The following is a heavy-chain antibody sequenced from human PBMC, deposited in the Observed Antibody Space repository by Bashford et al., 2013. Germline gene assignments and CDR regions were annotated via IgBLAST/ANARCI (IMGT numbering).Heavy chain of an antibody. CDR1: GGSISSYY. J-gene: IGHJ4*02. Sequence: SETLSLTCTVSGGSISSYYWSWIRQPPGKGLEWIGYIYYSGSTNYNPSLKSRVTISVDTSKNQFSLKLSSVTAADTAVYYCASCGLRSFDWSWGQGTLVTVSS. D-gene: IGHD3-9*01. CDR3: ASCGLRSFDWS. CDR2: IYYSGST. V-gene: IGHV4-59*08.